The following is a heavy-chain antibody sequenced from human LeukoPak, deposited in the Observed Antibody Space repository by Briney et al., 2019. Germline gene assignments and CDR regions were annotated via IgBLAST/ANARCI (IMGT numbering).Heavy chain of an antibody. Sequence: ASVKVSCKASGYTFTGYHMHWVRQAPGQGLEWMGRINPNSGDTNYAQKFQGRVTMTRDTSISTAYMELSRLRSDDTAVYYCARNSLNYYGSDFDYWGQGTLVTVSS. J-gene: IGHJ4*02. CDR2: INPNSGDT. V-gene: IGHV1-2*06. CDR1: GYTFTGYH. D-gene: IGHD3-10*01. CDR3: ARNSLNYYGSDFDY.